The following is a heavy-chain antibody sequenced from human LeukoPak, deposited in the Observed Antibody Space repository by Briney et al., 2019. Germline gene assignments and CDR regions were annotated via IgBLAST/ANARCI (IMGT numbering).Heavy chain of an antibody. Sequence: PGGSLRLSCAASGFTFRSYSMNWGRRAPGKGLGWVSSISSSSSYIYYADSVKGRFTISRDNAKNSMYLQMNSLRAEETAVYYCARPTYNWNYELDYWGQGTLVTVSS. CDR1: GFTFRSYS. D-gene: IGHD1-7*01. V-gene: IGHV3-21*01. CDR2: ISSSSSYI. J-gene: IGHJ4*02. CDR3: ARPTYNWNYELDY.